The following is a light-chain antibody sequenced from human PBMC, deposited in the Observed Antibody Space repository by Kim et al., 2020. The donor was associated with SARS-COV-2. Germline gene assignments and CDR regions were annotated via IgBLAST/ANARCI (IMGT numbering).Light chain of an antibody. CDR1: ELGNNY. J-gene: IGLJ2*01. V-gene: IGLV3-1*01. CDR2: QDY. Sequence: VSPGQTASITCTGDELGNNYVSWYHQKPGQSPVLVIYQDYRRPSGIPERFSGSNSGNTATLTISGAQTMDEADYYCQAWDSYIVVFGGGTQLTVL. CDR3: QAWDSYIVV.